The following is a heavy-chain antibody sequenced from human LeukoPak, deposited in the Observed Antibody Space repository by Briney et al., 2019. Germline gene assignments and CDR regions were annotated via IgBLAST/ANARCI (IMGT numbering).Heavy chain of an antibody. Sequence: PGGSLRLSCAASGFTFSSYEMNWVRQAPGKGLEWVSYISSSGSTIYYADSVKGRFTISRDNAKNSLYLQMNSLRAEDTAVYYCARDSGLLLPIYFDYWGQGTLVTVSS. J-gene: IGHJ4*02. CDR1: GFTFSSYE. D-gene: IGHD3-22*01. V-gene: IGHV3-48*03. CDR3: ARDSGLLLPIYFDY. CDR2: ISSSGSTI.